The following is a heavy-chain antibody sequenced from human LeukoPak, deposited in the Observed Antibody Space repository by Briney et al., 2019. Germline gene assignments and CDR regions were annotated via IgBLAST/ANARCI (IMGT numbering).Heavy chain of an antibody. D-gene: IGHD6-13*01. Sequence: GGSLRLSCAASGFTFSSYSMNWVRQAPGKGVEWVSSISSSSSYTYYADSVKGRFTISRDNAKNSLYLHMNSLRAEDTAVYYCAREESSSWYADYWGQGTLVTVSS. V-gene: IGHV3-21*01. J-gene: IGHJ4*02. CDR1: GFTFSSYS. CDR3: AREESSSWYADY. CDR2: ISSSSSYT.